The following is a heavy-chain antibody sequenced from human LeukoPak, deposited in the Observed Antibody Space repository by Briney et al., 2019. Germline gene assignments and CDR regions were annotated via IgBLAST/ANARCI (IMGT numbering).Heavy chain of an antibody. CDR2: INHSGST. CDR1: GGSISSYY. D-gene: IGHD3-16*01. CDR3: ARVRITFGGVNTLDY. J-gene: IGHJ4*02. V-gene: IGHV4-34*01. Sequence: SETLSLTCTVSGGSISSYYWSWIRQPPGKGLEWIGEINHSGSTNYNPSLKSRVTISVDTSKNQFSLKLSSVTAADTAVYYCARVRITFGGVNTLDYWGQGTLVAVSS.